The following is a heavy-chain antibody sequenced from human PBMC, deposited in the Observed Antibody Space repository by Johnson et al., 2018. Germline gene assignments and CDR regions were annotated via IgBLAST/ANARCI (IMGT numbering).Heavy chain of an antibody. CDR1: GFTFSNYN. D-gene: IGHD3-16*01. CDR3: ARTYTFDM. Sequence: VQLVESGGGLVQPGGSLRLSCAASGFTFSNYNMHWVRQATGKGLEWVSGIGTGGDTYYSASVKGRFTISREDAKNSLYLQLNGLRAGDAAVYYCARTYTFDMWGQGTVVTVSS. J-gene: IGHJ3*02. CDR2: IGTGGDT. V-gene: IGHV3-13*01.